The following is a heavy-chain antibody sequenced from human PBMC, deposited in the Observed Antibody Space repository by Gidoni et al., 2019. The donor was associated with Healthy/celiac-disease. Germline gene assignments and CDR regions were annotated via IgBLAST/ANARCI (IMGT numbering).Heavy chain of an antibody. CDR2: IYYSGST. D-gene: IGHD2-2*01. CDR3: ARLGYCSSTSCYAGAFDI. V-gene: IGHV4-59*01. Sequence: QVQLQESGPGLVKPSETLSLTCTVPGGSISSYYWSWIRQPPGKGLEWIGYIYYSGSTNYNPSLKSRVTISVDTSKNQFSLKLSSVTAADTAVYYCARLGYCSSTSCYAGAFDIWGQGTMVTVSS. CDR1: GGSISSYY. J-gene: IGHJ3*02.